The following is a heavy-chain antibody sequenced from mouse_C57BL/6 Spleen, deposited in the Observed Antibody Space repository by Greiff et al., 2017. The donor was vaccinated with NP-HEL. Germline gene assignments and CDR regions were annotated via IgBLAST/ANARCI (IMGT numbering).Heavy chain of an antibody. V-gene: IGHV1-81*01. Sequence: VQLQQSGAELARPGASVKLSCKASGYTFSSYGISWVKQRTGPGLEWIGEIYPRSGNTYYNEKFKGKATLTADESSSTAYMELRSLTSEDSAVYFCARVYYSNYVGFAYWGQGTLVTVSA. D-gene: IGHD2-5*01. CDR3: ARVYYSNYVGFAY. CDR1: GYTFSSYG. J-gene: IGHJ3*01. CDR2: IYPRSGNT.